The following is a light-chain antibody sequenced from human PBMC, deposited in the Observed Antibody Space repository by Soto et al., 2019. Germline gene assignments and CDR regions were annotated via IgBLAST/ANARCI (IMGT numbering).Light chain of an antibody. Sequence: DIQMTQAPSTLSASVGDRVTITCRARQDISTYLAWYQQKTGKVPKLLISAAYSLQSGVPPRFSGSGSGTDFTLTISSLQPEDVATYYCQKYDNAPLTFGGGTKVEIK. J-gene: IGKJ4*01. CDR2: AAY. CDR3: QKYDNAPLT. CDR1: QDISTY. V-gene: IGKV1-27*01.